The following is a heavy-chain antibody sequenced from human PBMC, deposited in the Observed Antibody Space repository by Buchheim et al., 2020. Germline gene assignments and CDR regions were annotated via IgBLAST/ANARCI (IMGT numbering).Heavy chain of an antibody. CDR2: ISYDGSNK. CDR3: ARAASSSWHRDAFDI. J-gene: IGHJ3*02. D-gene: IGHD6-13*01. CDR1: GFTFSSYA. V-gene: IGHV3-30-3*01. Sequence: QVQLVESGGGVVQPGRSLRLSCAASGFTFSSYAMHWVRQAPGKGLEWVAVISYDGSNKYYADSVKGRFTISRDNSKNTLYLQMNSLRAEDTAVYYCARAASSSWHRDAFDIWGQGT.